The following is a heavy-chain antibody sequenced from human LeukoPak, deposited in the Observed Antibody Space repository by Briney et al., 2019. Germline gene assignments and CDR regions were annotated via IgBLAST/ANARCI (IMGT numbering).Heavy chain of an antibody. D-gene: IGHD6-19*01. CDR3: AKRSGYTTGWFPDF. CDR2: ISGSGANT. J-gene: IGHJ4*02. CDR1: GFTFSTYA. V-gene: IGHV3-23*01. Sequence: GGSLRLSCAASGFTFSTYAMSWVRQAPGKGLEWVSTISGSGANTYYADSVRGRFTISRDNSKNTLYLQMNSLRAEDTAVFYCAKRSGYTTGWFPDFWGQGTLVTVSS.